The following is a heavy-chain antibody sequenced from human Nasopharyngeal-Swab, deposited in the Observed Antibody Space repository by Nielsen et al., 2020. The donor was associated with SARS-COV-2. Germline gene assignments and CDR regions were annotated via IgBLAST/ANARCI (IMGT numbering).Heavy chain of an antibody. CDR1: GFTLSSYA. CDR2: ISGSGGST. Sequence: GESLKISCAASGFTLSSYAMSWVCQAPGKGLEWVSAISGSGGSTYYADSVKGRFTISRDNSKNTLCLQMNSLRAEDTAVYYCAKDHRGRYRSITIFPEGYYYMDVWGKGTTVTVSS. CDR3: AKDHRGRYRSITIFPEGYYYMDV. J-gene: IGHJ6*03. D-gene: IGHD3-9*01. V-gene: IGHV3-23*01.